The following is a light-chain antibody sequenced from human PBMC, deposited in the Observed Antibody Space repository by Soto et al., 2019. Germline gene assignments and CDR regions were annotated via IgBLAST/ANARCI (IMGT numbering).Light chain of an antibody. CDR2: DVS. J-gene: IGLJ1*01. CDR3: NSFRSSNPPYYV. CDR1: SSDVGGYNY. V-gene: IGLV2-14*01. Sequence: QSVLTQPASVSGSPGQSITISCTGTSSDVGGYNYVSWYQQHPGKAPKLMIYDVSNRPSGVSNRFSGSKSGNTASLTISGLQADDEADYYCNSFRSSNPPYYVFGTGTQVNVL.